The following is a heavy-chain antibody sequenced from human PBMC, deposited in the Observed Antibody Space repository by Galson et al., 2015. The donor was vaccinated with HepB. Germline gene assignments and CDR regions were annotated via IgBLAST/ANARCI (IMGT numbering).Heavy chain of an antibody. CDR3: ARDPSGSYWGRWFDL. D-gene: IGHD1-26*01. CDR2: TCYRSKWYN. V-gene: IGHV6-1*01. J-gene: IGHJ5*02. CDR1: GDSVSSNSAA. Sequence: CAISGDSVSSNSAAWNWIRQSPSRGLEWLGRTCYRSKWYNDYAESVKSRMTIKPDTSKNEFPLQLNSVTPEDTAVYYCARDPSGSYWGRWFDLWGQGIPVTVSS.